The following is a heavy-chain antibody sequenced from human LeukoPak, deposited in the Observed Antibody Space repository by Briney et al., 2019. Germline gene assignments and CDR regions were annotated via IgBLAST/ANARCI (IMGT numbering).Heavy chain of an antibody. J-gene: IGHJ4*02. CDR1: GFTFSSFA. CDR2: IYSDGSRT. D-gene: IGHD6-19*01. CDR3: VKSPGSGWPV. V-gene: IGHV3-64D*06. Sequence: GGSLRLSCAASGFTFSSFAMHWVRQAPGKGLEYLSAIYSDGSRTYYADSVKGRFTISRDDSKNTLYFEMSSLRVEDTAVYYCVKSPGSGWPVWGQGTLLTVSS.